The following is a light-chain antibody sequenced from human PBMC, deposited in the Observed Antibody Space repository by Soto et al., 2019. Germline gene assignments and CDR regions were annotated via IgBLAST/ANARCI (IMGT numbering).Light chain of an antibody. J-gene: IGLJ2*01. V-gene: IGLV2-8*01. CDR2: EVS. CDR1: SSDVGGYNY. CDR3: SSHAGANNLV. Sequence: QSALTQPPSASGSPGQSVTISCTGTSSDVGGYNYVSWYQQHPGKAPKLMIYEVSKRPSGVPDRFSGSKSGNTASLTVSGLQAEDEADDYCSSHAGANNLVFGGGTKLTVL.